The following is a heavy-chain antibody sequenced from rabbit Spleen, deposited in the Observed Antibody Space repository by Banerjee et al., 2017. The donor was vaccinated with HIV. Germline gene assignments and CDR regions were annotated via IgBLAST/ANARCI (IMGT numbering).Heavy chain of an antibody. V-gene: IGHV1S45*01. CDR2: VNGGGSGTT. Sequence: QQQLEESGGGQVKPGGTLTLSCKASGFTLSSYWIWWVRQAPGKGLEWIACVNGGGSGTTHYATWAKGRFTVSKTSSTTVTLQMTSLTAADTATYFCARDLTGVIGWNFGWWGPGTLVTVS. CDR1: GFTLSSYW. CDR3: ARDLTGVIGWNFGW. J-gene: IGHJ4*01. D-gene: IGHD1-1*01.